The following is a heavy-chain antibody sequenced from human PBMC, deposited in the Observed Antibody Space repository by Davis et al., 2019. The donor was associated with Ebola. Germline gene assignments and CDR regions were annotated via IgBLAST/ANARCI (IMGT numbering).Heavy chain of an antibody. V-gene: IGHV3-74*01. D-gene: IGHD3-16*01. CDR1: GFTFSNHY. Sequence: HTGGSLRLSCSASGFTFSNHYMHWVRHAPGKGLVWVSRVNRDGTIADYADSVKGRFTISRDNAKNTLSLQMNSLRAEDTAIYYCTRDFDWDGGYWGPGTLVTVSS. CDR3: TRDFDWDGGY. J-gene: IGHJ4*02. CDR2: VNRDGTIA.